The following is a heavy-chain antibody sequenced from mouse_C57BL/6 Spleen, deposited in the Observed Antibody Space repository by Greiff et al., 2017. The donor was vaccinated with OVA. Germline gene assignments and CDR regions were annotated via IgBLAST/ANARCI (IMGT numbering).Heavy chain of an antibody. J-gene: IGHJ2*01. CDR3: ARNYDYADY. CDR1: GYTFTSYW. Sequence: QVQLQQPGAELVKPGASVKLSCKASGYTFTSYWMQWVKQRPGQGLEWIGEIDPSDSYTNYNQKFKGKATLTVDPSSSTAYLQLSSLTSEDSAVYYCARNYDYADYWGQGTTLTVSS. D-gene: IGHD2-4*01. V-gene: IGHV1-50*01. CDR2: IDPSDSYT.